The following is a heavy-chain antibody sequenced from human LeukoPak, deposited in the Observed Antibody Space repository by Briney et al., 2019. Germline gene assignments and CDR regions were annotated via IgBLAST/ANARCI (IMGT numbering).Heavy chain of an antibody. J-gene: IGHJ4*02. CDR1: GFTFSSFW. CDR3: ARDRGFKPDY. V-gene: IGHV3-7*04. Sequence: PGGSLRLSCAASGFTFSSFWMAWVRQAPGKGLEWVANIKEDGREEYYVDSVKGRFTIFRDNAKNTLYLQMNSLRAEDTAVYYCARDRGFKPDYWGQGTLVTVSS. D-gene: IGHD3-10*01. CDR2: IKEDGREE.